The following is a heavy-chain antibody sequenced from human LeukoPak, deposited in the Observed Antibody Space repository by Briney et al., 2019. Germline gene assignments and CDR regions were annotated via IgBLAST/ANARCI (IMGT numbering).Heavy chain of an antibody. CDR2: IYTSGST. CDR1: GGSISSYY. Sequence: SETLSLTCTVSGGSISSYYWSWIRQPARKGLEWIGRIYTSGSTNYNPSLKSRVTMSVDTSKNQFSLKLSSVTAADTAVYYCARGNSSGWYFAYWGQGTLVTVSS. V-gene: IGHV4-4*07. CDR3: ARGNSSGWYFAY. J-gene: IGHJ4*02. D-gene: IGHD6-19*01.